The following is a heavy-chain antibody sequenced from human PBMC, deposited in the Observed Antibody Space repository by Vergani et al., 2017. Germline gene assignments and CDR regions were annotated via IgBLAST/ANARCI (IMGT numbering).Heavy chain of an antibody. CDR2: ISGSGGST. D-gene: IGHD5-12*01. J-gene: IGHJ6*02. V-gene: IGHV3-23*01. CDR1: GFTFNHYA. Sequence: EVQLLESGGDLVQPGGSLRLSCAASGFTFNHYAMNWVRQAPGKGLEWVSGISGSGGSTYYAGSVKGRFTISRDSSKNTLYLQMNSLSAGDTAVYYCAKSNPLNSGYDYRYYYHAMDVWGQGTTVTVSS. CDR3: AKSNPLNSGYDYRYYYHAMDV.